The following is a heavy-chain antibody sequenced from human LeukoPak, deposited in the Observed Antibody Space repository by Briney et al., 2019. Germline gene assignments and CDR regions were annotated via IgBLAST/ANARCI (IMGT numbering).Heavy chain of an antibody. CDR2: FDPEDGET. J-gene: IGHJ6*02. CDR3: ARDYTASDYTPYYYYGMDV. D-gene: IGHD4-11*01. CDR1: GYTLTELS. Sequence: ASVKVSCKVSGYTLTELSMHWVRQAPGKGLEWMGGFDPEDGETIYAQKFQGRVTMTRDTSTSTVYMELSSLRSEDTAVYYCARDYTASDYTPYYYYGMDVWGQGTTVTVSS. V-gene: IGHV1-24*01.